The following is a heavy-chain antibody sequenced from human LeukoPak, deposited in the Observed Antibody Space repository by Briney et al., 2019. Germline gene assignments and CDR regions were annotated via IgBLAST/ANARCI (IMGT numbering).Heavy chain of an antibody. CDR3: ARDTRGESDY. J-gene: IGHJ4*01. CDR1: GFTVSSNY. Sequence: GGSLRLSCAASGFTVSSNYMSWVRQAPGKGLVWVSRINEDGRITSYADSVKGRFTISRDNAKNSLYLQMNSLRAEDTAMYYCARDTRGESDYWGHGTLVTVS. V-gene: IGHV3-74*01. D-gene: IGHD2-2*01. CDR2: INEDGRIT.